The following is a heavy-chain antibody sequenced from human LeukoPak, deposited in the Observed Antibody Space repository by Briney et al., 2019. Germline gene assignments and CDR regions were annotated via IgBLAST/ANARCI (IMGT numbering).Heavy chain of an antibody. CDR1: GFTVSSNY. J-gene: IGHJ1*01. CDR3: ARFTSSRAWAQCFQH. V-gene: IGHV3-66*01. D-gene: IGHD5/OR15-5a*01. Sequence: GGSLRLSCAASGFTVSSNYMSWVRQAPGKGLEWVSVIYSDGSTYYADSVKGRFTISRDNSKNTLYLQVNSLRAEDTAVYYCARFTSSRAWAQCFQHWGQGTLVTVSS. CDR2: IYSDGST.